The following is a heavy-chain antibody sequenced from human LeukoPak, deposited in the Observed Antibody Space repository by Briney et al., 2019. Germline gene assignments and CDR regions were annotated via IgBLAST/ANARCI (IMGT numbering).Heavy chain of an antibody. CDR2: MYQSGST. CDR1: GGSISSYY. J-gene: IGHJ3*02. CDR3: ARLYGDYETPAFDI. V-gene: IGHV4-59*05. D-gene: IGHD4-17*01. Sequence: SSETLSLTCTVSGGSISSYYWSWIRQPAGKGLEWIGSMYQSGSTYYNPSLKSRVTISVDTSKNQFSLKLSSMTAADTAVYYCARLYGDYETPAFDIWGQGTMVTVSS.